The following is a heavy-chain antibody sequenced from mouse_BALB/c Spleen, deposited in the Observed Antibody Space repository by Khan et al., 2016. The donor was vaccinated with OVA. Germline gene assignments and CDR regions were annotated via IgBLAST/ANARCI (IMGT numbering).Heavy chain of an antibody. CDR2: IAPGSGST. D-gene: IGHD1-1*01. CDR3: ASENYYSRNCYALDY. Sequence: DLVKPGASVKLSCKASGYTFTSYWINWIKQRPGQGLECISRIAPGSGSTYDHEMFKGKATLTVVTSSRTAYIQLSSLTSEDSAVYFCASENYYSRNCYALDYLGQIASGTGS. V-gene: IGHV1S41*01. J-gene: IGHJ4*01. CDR1: GYTFTSYW.